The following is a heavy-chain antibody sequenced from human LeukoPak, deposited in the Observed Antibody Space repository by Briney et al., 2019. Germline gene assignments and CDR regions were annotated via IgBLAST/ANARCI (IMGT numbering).Heavy chain of an antibody. CDR1: GFTFSDYY. D-gene: IGHD5/OR15-5a*01. J-gene: IGHJ4*02. CDR2: IYSGGST. CDR3: VYDIDY. Sequence: GGSLRLSCAASGFTFSDYYMSWVRQAPGKGLEWVSVIYSGGSTYYADSVKGRFTISRDNSKNTLYLQMNSLRAEDTAVYYCVYDIDYWGQGTLVTVSS. V-gene: IGHV3-53*01.